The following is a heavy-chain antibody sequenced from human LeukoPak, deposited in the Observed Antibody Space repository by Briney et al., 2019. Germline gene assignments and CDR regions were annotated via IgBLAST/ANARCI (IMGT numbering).Heavy chain of an antibody. CDR2: IYYSGST. CDR3: ARHVVSTVVNSNWGYFDY. V-gene: IGHV4-39*01. J-gene: IGHJ4*02. Sequence: PGGSLRLSCAASGFTVSSNYMSWVRQAPGKGLEWIGSIYYSGSTYYNPSLKSRVTISVDTSKNQFSLKLSSVTAADTAVYYCARHVVSTVVNSNWGYFDYWGQGTLVTVSS. CDR1: GFTVSSNY. D-gene: IGHD4-23*01.